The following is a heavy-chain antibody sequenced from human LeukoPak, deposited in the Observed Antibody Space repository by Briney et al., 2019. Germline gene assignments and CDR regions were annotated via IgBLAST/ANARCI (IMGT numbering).Heavy chain of an antibody. Sequence: ASVKVSCKASGYTFTGNPILWVRQAPGQGLEWMGWTIPNSGATTYAQKFQGRVAMTRDTSISTAFMELSSLRSDDTAVYYCTREDYWGQGTPVTVSS. J-gene: IGHJ4*02. CDR2: TIPNSGAT. CDR1: GYTFTGNP. V-gene: IGHV1-2*02. CDR3: TREDY.